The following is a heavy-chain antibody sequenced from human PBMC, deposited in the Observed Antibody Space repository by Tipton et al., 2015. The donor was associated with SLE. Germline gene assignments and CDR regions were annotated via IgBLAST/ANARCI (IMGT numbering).Heavy chain of an antibody. Sequence: TLSLTCTVSGGSISSDYWSWIRQPPGKGLEWIGYIYDSGSTNYNPSLKSRVTISVDTSKNQFSLKLSSVTAADTAVYYCASHGFYYYYGMDVWGQGTTVTVSS. V-gene: IGHV4-59*01. CDR2: IYDSGST. J-gene: IGHJ6*02. CDR1: GGSISSDY. CDR3: ASHGFYYYYGMDV.